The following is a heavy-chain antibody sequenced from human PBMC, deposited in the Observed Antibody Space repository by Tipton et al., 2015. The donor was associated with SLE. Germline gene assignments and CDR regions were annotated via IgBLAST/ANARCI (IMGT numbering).Heavy chain of an antibody. J-gene: IGHJ5*02. V-gene: IGHV3-13*04. Sequence: SLRLSCAASGFTFSSYDMHWVRQATGKGLEWVSAIGTAGDTYYPGSVKGRFTISRDNAKNSLYLQMNSLRAEDTAVYYCARDGLTGNWFDPWGQGTLVTVSS. CDR3: ARDGLTGNWFDP. CDR2: IGTAGDT. CDR1: GFTFSSYD. D-gene: IGHD7-27*01.